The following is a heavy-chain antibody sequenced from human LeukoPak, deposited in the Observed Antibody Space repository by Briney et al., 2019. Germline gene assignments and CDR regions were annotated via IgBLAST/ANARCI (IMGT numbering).Heavy chain of an antibody. Sequence: SETLSLTCTVSGGSISSYYWSWIRQPPGKGPEWIGYMYYSGSTRYNPSLKSRVTISVDTSKNQISLKLGSVTAADTAVYYCARHDVAGATNDYFQHWGQGTLVTVSS. CDR3: ARHDVAGATNDYFQH. CDR1: GGSISSYY. D-gene: IGHD1-26*01. CDR2: MYYSGST. J-gene: IGHJ1*01. V-gene: IGHV4-59*08.